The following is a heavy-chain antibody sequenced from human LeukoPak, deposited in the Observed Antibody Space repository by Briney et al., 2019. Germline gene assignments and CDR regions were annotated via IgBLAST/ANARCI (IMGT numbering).Heavy chain of an antibody. CDR3: ARVRTVATVGPDFDY. D-gene: IGHD6-13*01. CDR1: GYSFTSYY. CDR2: ITTSGGST. Sequence: GASVTVSCKASGYSFTSYYIHWVRQAPGQGLEWMGVITTSGGSTSYAQNFQGRVTMTRDTSTNTVYMELTSLGSEDTAMYYCARVRTVATVGPDFDYWGQGTLVTVSS. J-gene: IGHJ4*02. V-gene: IGHV1-46*01.